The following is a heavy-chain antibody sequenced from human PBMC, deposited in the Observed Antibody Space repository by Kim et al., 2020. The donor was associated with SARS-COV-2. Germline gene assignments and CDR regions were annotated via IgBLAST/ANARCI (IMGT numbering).Heavy chain of an antibody. CDR1: GFTFRSFS. J-gene: IGHJ6*01. CDR2: INRNSRAT. CDR3: AGGRGITPYYHY. Sequence: GGSLRLSCAASGFTFRSFSMNWVRQTPGKGLEWVSNINRNSRATTYADSVRGRFTISRDNAQNSLYLQMNSLKAEDTAVYYCAGGRGITPYYHY. V-gene: IGHV3-48*04. D-gene: IGHD1-20*01.